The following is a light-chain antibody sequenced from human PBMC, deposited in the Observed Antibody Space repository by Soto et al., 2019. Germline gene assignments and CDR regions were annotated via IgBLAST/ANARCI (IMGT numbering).Light chain of an antibody. CDR1: SSDVGGYKY. Sequence: QSALTQPASVSGSPGPSITISCTGTSSDVGGYKYVSWYQQHPGKAPKLMIYDVSYRPSGVSNRFSGSKSGNTAYLTISGLQAEDEADYYCSSYTSSSTPDFGTGTKLTVL. V-gene: IGLV2-14*01. CDR3: SSYTSSSTPD. CDR2: DVS. J-gene: IGLJ1*01.